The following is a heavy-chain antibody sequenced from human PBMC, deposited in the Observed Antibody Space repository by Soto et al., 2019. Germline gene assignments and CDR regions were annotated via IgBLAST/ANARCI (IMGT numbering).Heavy chain of an antibody. J-gene: IGHJ6*02. CDR2: ISTYHHYA. CDR1: GYTFISYC. CDR3: ARNGSGNAMDV. Sequence: AAVKVSCKASGYTFISYCISWVRQAPGQGLEWMGWISTYHHYAKYTQKLQGRVTMTTDTSTSTAYMELRSLKSDDTAVYYCARNGSGNAMDVWGQGTTVTVSS. V-gene: IGHV1-18*04. D-gene: IGHD6-19*01.